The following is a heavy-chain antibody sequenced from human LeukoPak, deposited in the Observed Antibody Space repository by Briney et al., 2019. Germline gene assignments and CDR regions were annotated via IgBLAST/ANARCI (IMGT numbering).Heavy chain of an antibody. J-gene: IGHJ6*02. D-gene: IGHD3-10*01. CDR1: GFTFDDYN. Sequence: GGSLRLSCAASGFTFDDYNMHWVRQAPGKGLEWVSLISWDGGSTFYADSVKGRFTISRDDSKNSLYLQMNSLRIEDTALYYCAKERSMIRGVMGYYFYYYAMDVWGQGTTVTVSS. V-gene: IGHV3-43*01. CDR2: ISWDGGST. CDR3: AKERSMIRGVMGYYFYYYAMDV.